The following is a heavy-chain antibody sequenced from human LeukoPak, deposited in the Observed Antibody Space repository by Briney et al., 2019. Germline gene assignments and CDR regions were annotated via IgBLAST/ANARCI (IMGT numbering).Heavy chain of an antibody. Sequence: GGSLRLSCAASGFTFSSYGMHWVRQAPGKGLEWVAFIRYDGSNKYYADSVKGRFTISRDNSKNTLYLQMNSLRAEDTAVYYCAKDLYGLQPHHNWFDPWGQGTLVTVSS. V-gene: IGHV3-30*02. J-gene: IGHJ5*02. CDR2: IRYDGSNK. CDR1: GFTFSSYG. CDR3: AKDLYGLQPHHNWFDP. D-gene: IGHD5-24*01.